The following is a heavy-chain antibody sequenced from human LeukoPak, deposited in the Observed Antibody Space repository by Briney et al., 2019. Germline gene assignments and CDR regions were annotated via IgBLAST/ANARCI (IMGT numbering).Heavy chain of an antibody. D-gene: IGHD3-10*01. CDR2: VAWDDDK. Sequence: SGPALVKPTQTLTLTCTFSGFSLSTDEMSVSWVPQPPGKALQWLARVAWDDDKYYSASLKTSTTFSKDTAKNQVVLTMTNMDPVDTATYYCARRLYGSGSSNAFDIWGQGTMVTVS. J-gene: IGHJ3*02. CDR3: ARRLYGSGSSNAFDI. V-gene: IGHV2-70*11. CDR1: GFSLSTDEMS.